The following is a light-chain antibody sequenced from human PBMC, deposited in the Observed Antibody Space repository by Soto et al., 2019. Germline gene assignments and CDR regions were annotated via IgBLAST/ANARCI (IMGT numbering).Light chain of an antibody. CDR3: QQYNTWTSIT. Sequence: PGERATLSCRASQSVSRKLVWYQQKPGQAPRLLIYDTSTRATGIPARFSGSGSGTEFTLTISSLQSEDFAVYYCQQYNTWTSITFGQGTRLENK. CDR1: QSVSRK. V-gene: IGKV3-15*01. J-gene: IGKJ5*01. CDR2: DTS.